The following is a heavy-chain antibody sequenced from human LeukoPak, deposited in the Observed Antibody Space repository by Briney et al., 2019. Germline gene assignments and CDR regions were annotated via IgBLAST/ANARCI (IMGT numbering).Heavy chain of an antibody. CDR2: IYYSGST. CDR3: ARYIVVVPAAMPYNWFDP. V-gene: IGHV4-61*01. Sequence: SETLSLTCTVSGVSVSSGSYYWSWIRQPPGKGLEWIGYIYYSGSTNYNPSLKSRVTISVDTSKNRFSLKLSSVTAADTAVYYCARYIVVVPAAMPYNWFDPRGQGTLVTVSS. CDR1: GVSVSSGSYY. J-gene: IGHJ5*02. D-gene: IGHD2-2*01.